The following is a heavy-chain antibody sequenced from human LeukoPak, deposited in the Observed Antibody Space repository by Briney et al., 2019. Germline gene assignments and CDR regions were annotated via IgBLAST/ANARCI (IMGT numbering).Heavy chain of an antibody. D-gene: IGHD3-22*01. J-gene: IGHJ5*02. V-gene: IGHV4-34*01. CDR2: INHSGST. CDR3: ARDSSGPRGGSWFDP. Sequence: SETLSLTCAVYGGSFNGYYWSWIRQPPGKGLEWIGEINHSGSTNYNPSLKSRVTISVDTSKNQFSLKLSSVTAADTAVYYCARDSSGPRGGSWFDPWGQGTLVTVSS. CDR1: GGSFNGYY.